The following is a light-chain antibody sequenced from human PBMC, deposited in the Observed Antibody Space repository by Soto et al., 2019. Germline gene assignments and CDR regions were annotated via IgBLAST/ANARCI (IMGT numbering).Light chain of an antibody. CDR2: WAS. Sequence: DIVMTQSPDSLAVSLGERATINCKSSQSVLYSSNNNNYLAWYQQKPGQPPKLLIYWASTRESGVPDRFSGSGSGTDFTLTISSLQAEDVVVYYCQQYYTTPFTFGPGTKVDIK. J-gene: IGKJ3*01. V-gene: IGKV4-1*01. CDR1: QSVLYSSNNNNY. CDR3: QQYYTTPFT.